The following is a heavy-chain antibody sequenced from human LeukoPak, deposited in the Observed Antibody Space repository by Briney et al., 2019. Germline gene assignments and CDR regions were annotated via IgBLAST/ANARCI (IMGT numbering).Heavy chain of an antibody. CDR2: IYYSGSI. CDR1: GGSISSSSYC. CDR3: ASSRYFDWKYTAIDY. J-gene: IGHJ4*02. V-gene: IGHV4-39*01. D-gene: IGHD3-9*01. Sequence: PSETLSLTCTVSGGSISSSSYCWGWIRQPPGKGLEWIGGIYYSGSIYYNPSLKSRVTISVDTSKNQFSLKLSSVTAADTAVYYCASSRYFDWKYTAIDYWGQGTLVTVSS.